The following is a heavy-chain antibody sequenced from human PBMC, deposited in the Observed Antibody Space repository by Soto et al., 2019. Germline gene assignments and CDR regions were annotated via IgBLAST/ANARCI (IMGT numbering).Heavy chain of an antibody. CDR1: GFTFSSYA. Sequence: GGSLRLSCAASGFTFSSYAMSWVRQAPGKGLEWVSAISGSGGSTYYADSVKGRFTTSRDNSKNTLYLQMNSLRAEDTAVYYCAKDLRRGSDYDSIDYWGQGTLVTVSS. CDR3: AKDLRRGSDYDSIDY. CDR2: ISGSGGST. D-gene: IGHD5-12*01. V-gene: IGHV3-23*01. J-gene: IGHJ4*02.